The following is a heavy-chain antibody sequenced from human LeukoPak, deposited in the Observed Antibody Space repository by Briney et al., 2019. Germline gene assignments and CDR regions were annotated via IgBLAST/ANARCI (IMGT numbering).Heavy chain of an antibody. CDR3: ARETTHSSGWPQIKFDP. V-gene: IGHV4-4*07. CDR2: IYTSGSS. Sequence: SETMSLTCTASNGSISSYYWSWIRQPAGKGLEWIGRIYTSGSSNSNPSLKSRVTISVDTSKNQFSLKLTSVTAADTAVYYCARETTHSSGWPQIKFDPWGQGTLVTVSS. J-gene: IGHJ5*02. CDR1: NGSISSYY. D-gene: IGHD6-19*01.